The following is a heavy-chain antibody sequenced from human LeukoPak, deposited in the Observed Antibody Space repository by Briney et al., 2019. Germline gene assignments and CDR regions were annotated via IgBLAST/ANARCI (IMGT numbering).Heavy chain of an antibody. J-gene: IGHJ4*02. V-gene: IGHV4-59*01. D-gene: IGHD3-16*02. Sequence: SSETLSLTCTVSGGSISSYYWSWIRQPPGKGLEWIGYIYYSGSTNYNPSLKSRVTISVDTSKNQFSLKLSSVTAADTAVYYCARAVVTFGGVIVEFDYWGPGTLVTVSS. CDR3: ARAVVTFGGVIVEFDY. CDR1: GGSISSYY. CDR2: IYYSGST.